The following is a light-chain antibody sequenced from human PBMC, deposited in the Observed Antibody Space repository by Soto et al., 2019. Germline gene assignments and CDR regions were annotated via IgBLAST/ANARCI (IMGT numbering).Light chain of an antibody. J-gene: IGLJ1*01. CDR2: EGS. Sequence: QSALTQPASVSGSPGQSITISCTGTRSDVGSYNLVSWYQQHPGKAPKLMIYEGSKRPSGVSNRFSGSKSGNTASLTISGLQAEDEADYYCCSYAGSSTLRVFGTGTKVTVL. CDR1: RSDVGSYNL. CDR3: CSYAGSSTLRV. V-gene: IGLV2-23*01.